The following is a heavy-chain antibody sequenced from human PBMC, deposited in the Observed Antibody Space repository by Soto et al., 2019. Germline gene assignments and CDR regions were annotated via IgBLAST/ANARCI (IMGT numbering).Heavy chain of an antibody. CDR3: AKENWYPDL. V-gene: IGHV3-11*01. Sequence: QVQLAESGGGLVKPGGSLRLSCAASGFSFSNYFMTWIRQAPGRGLEWVSYISNGGDVIHYADSVKGRFTISRDNVEKLLYLQMNSLRVEDTAVYYCAKENWYPDLWGRGTLVTVSS. CDR2: ISNGGDVI. J-gene: IGHJ2*01. CDR1: GFSFSNYF.